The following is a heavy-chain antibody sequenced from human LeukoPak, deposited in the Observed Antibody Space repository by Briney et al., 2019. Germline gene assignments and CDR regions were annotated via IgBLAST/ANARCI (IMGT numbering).Heavy chain of an antibody. J-gene: IGHJ2*01. Sequence: SETLSLTCTVSGVSISNYYWSWIRQPAGKGLEWIGRLYTGGSANYNPSLQSRVTMSVDTSKNQFSLKVSSVTAADTAVYYCARAVAGRWYFDLWGRGTLVTVSS. CDR3: ARAVAGRWYFDL. CDR1: GVSISNYY. D-gene: IGHD6-13*01. CDR2: LYTGGSA. V-gene: IGHV4-4*07.